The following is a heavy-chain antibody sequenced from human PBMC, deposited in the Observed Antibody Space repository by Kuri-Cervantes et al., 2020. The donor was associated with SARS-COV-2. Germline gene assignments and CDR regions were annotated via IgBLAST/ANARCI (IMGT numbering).Heavy chain of an antibody. CDR2: IYHSGST. J-gene: IGHJ4*02. D-gene: IGHD4-23*01. Sequence: SETLSLTCAVSGYSISSGYYWGWIRQPPGKGLEWIGSIYHSGSTNYNPSLKSRVTISVDTSKNQFSLKLSSVTAADTAVYYCARGARDYGGNSEFDYWGQGTLVTVSS. CDR3: ARGARDYGGNSEFDY. V-gene: IGHV4-38-2*01. CDR1: GYSISSGYY.